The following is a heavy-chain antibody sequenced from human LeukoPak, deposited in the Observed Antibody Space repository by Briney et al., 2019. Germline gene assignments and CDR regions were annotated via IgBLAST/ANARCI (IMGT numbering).Heavy chain of an antibody. Sequence: GGSLRLSCAASGFTFSNYGMSWVRQARGKGPEWVSGMRGGGSIEYADSVKGRFTISRDNSKNTLYLEMNSLRAEDTAVYYCAKGGDRSGSLGGNGMDVWGQGTAVTVSS. CDR1: GFTFSNYG. V-gene: IGHV3-23*01. D-gene: IGHD6-19*01. CDR2: MRGGGSI. CDR3: AKGGDRSGSLGGNGMDV. J-gene: IGHJ6*02.